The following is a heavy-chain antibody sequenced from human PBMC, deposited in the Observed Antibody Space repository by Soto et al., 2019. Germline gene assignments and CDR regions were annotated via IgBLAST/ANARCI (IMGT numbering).Heavy chain of an antibody. CDR3: ARIEGSRGFDP. CDR1: GFSLSNSLMG. V-gene: IGHV2-26*01. J-gene: IGHJ5*02. CDR2: IFSNDEA. D-gene: IGHD6-13*01. Sequence: QVTLKESGPVLVKPAETLTLTCTVSGFSLSNSLMGVSWIRQPPGRALEWLAHIFSNDEASYSTSLKSRLSISKDTSKSQVVLTMTNMDPADTGTYYCARIEGSRGFDPWGQGTLVTVSS.